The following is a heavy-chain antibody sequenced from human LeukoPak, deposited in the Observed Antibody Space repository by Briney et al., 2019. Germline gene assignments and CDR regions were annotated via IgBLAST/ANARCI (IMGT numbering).Heavy chain of an antibody. CDR1: GGSISSNTYS. Sequence: KPSETLSLTCTVSGGSISSNTYSWGWIRQPPGKGLEWIGSIYYSGSTYYNPSLKSRVTISVDTSKNQFSLKLSSVTAADTAVYYCARQLSIAAGWFDPWGQGTLVTVSS. J-gene: IGHJ5*02. CDR3: ARQLSIAAGWFDP. D-gene: IGHD6-13*01. CDR2: IYYSGST. V-gene: IGHV4-39*01.